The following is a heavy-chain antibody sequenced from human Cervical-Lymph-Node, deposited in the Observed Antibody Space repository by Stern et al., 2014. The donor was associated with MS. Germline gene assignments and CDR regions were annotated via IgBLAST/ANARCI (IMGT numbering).Heavy chain of an antibody. CDR2: IYPDDTDT. V-gene: IGHV5-51*01. Sequence: VQLGQSGVEVKKPGESLKISCKGSENIFSNFWIGWLRQMPGKGLEYVGIIYPDDTDTKYSPSFEGQVTISADRSINTAYLHWSSLKASDTAIYYCARHYGYYFDFWGQGTLVTVSS. J-gene: IGHJ4*02. CDR3: ARHYGYYFDF. D-gene: IGHD4-17*01. CDR1: ENIFSNFW.